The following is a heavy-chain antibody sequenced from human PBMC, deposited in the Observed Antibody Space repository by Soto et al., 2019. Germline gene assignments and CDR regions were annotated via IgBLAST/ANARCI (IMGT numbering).Heavy chain of an antibody. CDR1: GFTFSTYW. CDR2: IRQDGSER. CDR3: AGGCGCPSGTYYFDS. Sequence: EVHLGDSGGDLVQPGGSLRLSCAASGFTFSTYWMSWVRQAPGKGLEWVAAIRQDGSERHYVDSVKGRFTISRDNTNNLLYLQLNSLRVEDTALYYCAGGCGCPSGTYYFDSWGQGALVTVSS. D-gene: IGHD6-25*01. J-gene: IGHJ4*02. V-gene: IGHV3-7*05.